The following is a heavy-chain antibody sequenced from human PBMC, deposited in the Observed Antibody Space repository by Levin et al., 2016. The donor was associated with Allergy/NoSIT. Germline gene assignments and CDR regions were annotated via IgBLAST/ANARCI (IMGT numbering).Heavy chain of an antibody. Sequence: GESLKISCAASGFTVSSNYMSWVRQAPGKGLEWVSVIYSGGSTYYADSVKGRFTISRDNSKNTLYLQMNSLRAEDTAVYYCARDGTTVTTAPGGFDPWGQGTLVTVSS. CDR1: GFTVSSNY. D-gene: IGHD4-17*01. CDR3: ARDGTTVTTAPGGFDP. V-gene: IGHV3-66*01. J-gene: IGHJ5*02. CDR2: IYSGGST.